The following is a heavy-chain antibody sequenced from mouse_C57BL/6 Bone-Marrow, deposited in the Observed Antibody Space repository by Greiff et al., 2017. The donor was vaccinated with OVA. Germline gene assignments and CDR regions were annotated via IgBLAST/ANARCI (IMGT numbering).Heavy chain of an antibody. D-gene: IGHD3-2*02. CDR2: INSDGGST. CDR1: EYEFPSHD. Sequence: EVNVVESGGGLVQPGESLKLSCESNEYEFPSHDMSWVRKTPEKRLELVAAINSDGGSTYYPDTMERRFIISRDNTKKTLYLQMSSLRSEDTAVYYCARQRDSSGAAWFAYWGQGTLVTVSA. J-gene: IGHJ3*01. CDR3: ARQRDSSGAAWFAY. V-gene: IGHV5-2*01.